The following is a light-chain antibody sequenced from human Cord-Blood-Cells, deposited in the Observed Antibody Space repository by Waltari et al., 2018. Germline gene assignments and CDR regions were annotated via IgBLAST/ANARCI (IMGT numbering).Light chain of an antibody. CDR2: AAS. CDR3: QQSYSTPIT. J-gene: IGKJ5*01. V-gene: IGKV1-39*01. Sequence: DIQMTQSPSSLSASVGDSVTITCRASQSISSYLNWYQQKPGKAPKRLIYAASSLQSGVPSRFSGSGSGTDFTLTISSLQPEDFATYYCQQSYSTPITFGQGTRLEIK. CDR1: QSISSY.